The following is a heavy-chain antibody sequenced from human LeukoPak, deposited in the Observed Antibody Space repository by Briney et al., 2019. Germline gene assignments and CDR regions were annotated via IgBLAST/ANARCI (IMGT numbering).Heavy chain of an antibody. CDR2: ISSSSSYI. J-gene: IGHJ4*02. CDR3: ARVEPRTHD. Sequence: GGSLGLSCAASGFTFSSYSMNWVRQAPGKGLEWVSSISSSSSYIYYADSMKGRFTISRDNAKNSLYLQMNSLRAEDTAVYYCARVEPRTHDWGQGTLVTVSS. V-gene: IGHV3-21*01. CDR1: GFTFSSYS.